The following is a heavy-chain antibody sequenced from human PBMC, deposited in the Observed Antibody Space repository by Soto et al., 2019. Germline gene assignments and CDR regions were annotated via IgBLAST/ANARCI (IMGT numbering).Heavy chain of an antibody. Sequence: SVKVSCTASGFTFTSSAMQWVRQALGQRLEWIGWIVVGSGNTNYAQKFQERVTITRDMSTSTAYMELSSLRSEDTAMYYCARSARPYYYYGMDVWGQGTTVTVSS. V-gene: IGHV1-58*02. CDR3: ARSARPYYYYGMDV. CDR2: IVVGSGNT. CDR1: GFTFTSSA. J-gene: IGHJ6*02.